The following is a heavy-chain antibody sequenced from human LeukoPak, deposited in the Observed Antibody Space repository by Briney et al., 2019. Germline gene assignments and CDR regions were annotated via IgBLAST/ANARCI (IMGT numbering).Heavy chain of an antibody. CDR3: ARDGINSYGFFAPSSYYYGMDV. J-gene: IGHJ6*02. D-gene: IGHD5-18*01. CDR2: IWYDGSNK. V-gene: IGHV3-33*01. Sequence: PGGSLRLSCAASGFTFSSYGMHWVRQAPGKGLEWVAVIWYDGSNKYYADSVKGRFTISRDNSKNTLYLQMNSLRAEDTAVYYCARDGINSYGFFAPSSYYYGMDVCGQGTTVTVSS. CDR1: GFTFSSYG.